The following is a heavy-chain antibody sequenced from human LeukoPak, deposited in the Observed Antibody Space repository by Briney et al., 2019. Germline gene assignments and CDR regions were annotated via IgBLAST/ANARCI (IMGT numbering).Heavy chain of an antibody. J-gene: IGHJ5*02. D-gene: IGHD1-26*01. Sequence: SVKVSCKASGGTFSSYAISWVRQAPGQGLEWMGGIIPIFGTANYAQKFQGRVTITADESTSTAYMELSSLRSEDTAVYYCARGRSGSYYEYWFDPWGQGTLVTVSS. V-gene: IGHV1-69*13. CDR1: GGTFSSYA. CDR2: IIPIFGTA. CDR3: ARGRSGSYYEYWFDP.